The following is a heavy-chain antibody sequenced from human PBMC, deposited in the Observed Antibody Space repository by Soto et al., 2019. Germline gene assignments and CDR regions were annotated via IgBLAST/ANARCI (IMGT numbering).Heavy chain of an antibody. CDR3: ARHLGEGYFDY. V-gene: IGHV4-39*01. CDR2: IYYSGST. J-gene: IGHJ4*01. Sequence: PSETLSLTCTVSGDSIISSTYFWGWVRQPPGKGLEWIGTIYYSGSTYYNPSLKSRVTISVDTSKNHFSLKLSSVTAADTAVYFCARHLGEGYFDYWGHGTLVT. CDR1: GDSIISSTYF.